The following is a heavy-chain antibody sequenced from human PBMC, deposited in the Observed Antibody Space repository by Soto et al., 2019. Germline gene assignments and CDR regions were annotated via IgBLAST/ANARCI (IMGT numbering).Heavy chain of an antibody. V-gene: IGHV4-30-4*01. Sequence: QVQLQESGPGLVKPSQTLSLTCTVSGGSISSGDYYWSWIRQPPGKGLEWIGYIYYSGSTYYNPSLKSRVTLSVDTSKNQFSLKLSSVTAADTAVYYCDRSIYGDFAPNDAFDIWGQGTMVTVSS. CDR3: DRSIYGDFAPNDAFDI. D-gene: IGHD4-17*01. CDR1: GGSISSGDYY. CDR2: IYYSGST. J-gene: IGHJ3*02.